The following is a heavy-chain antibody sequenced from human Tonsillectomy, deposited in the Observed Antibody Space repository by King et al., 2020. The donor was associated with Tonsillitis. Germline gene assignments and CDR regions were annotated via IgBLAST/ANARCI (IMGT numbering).Heavy chain of an antibody. J-gene: IGHJ4*02. CDR1: GCTFSSYS. CDR3: ASPYSYYDSSGFYSVY. Sequence: QLVQSGGGLVKPGGSLRLSCAASGCTFSSYSMNWVRQAPGKGLEWVSSISSSSSYIYYADSVKGRFTISRDNAKNSLYLQMNSLRAEDTAVYYCASPYSYYDSSGFYSVYWGQGTLVTVSS. D-gene: IGHD3-22*01. CDR2: ISSSSSYI. V-gene: IGHV3-21*01.